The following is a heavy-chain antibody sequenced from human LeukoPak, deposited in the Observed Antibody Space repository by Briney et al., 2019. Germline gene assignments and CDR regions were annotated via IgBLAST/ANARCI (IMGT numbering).Heavy chain of an antibody. V-gene: IGHV1-24*01. D-gene: IGHD5-12*01. CDR2: FDPEDGET. CDR1: GYTLTELS. CDR3: ARVEASGYDYGAFDY. Sequence: ASVKVSCKVSGYTLTELSMHWVRQAPGKGLEWMGGFDPEDGETIYAQKFQGRVTMTEDTSTDTAYMELSSLRSEDTAVYYCARVEASGYDYGAFDYWGQGTLVTVSS. J-gene: IGHJ4*02.